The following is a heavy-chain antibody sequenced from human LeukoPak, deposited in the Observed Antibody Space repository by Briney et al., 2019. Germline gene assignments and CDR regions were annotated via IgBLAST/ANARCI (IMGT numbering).Heavy chain of an antibody. CDR3: AKDMEGVGDF. CDR1: GFTFSSYG. CDR2: ISADGSNK. D-gene: IGHD2-8*01. Sequence: HPGGSLRLSCAASGFTFSSYGMHWVRQAPGKGLEWVAGISADGSNKYYADSVKGRFTISRDNPKNTLYLQMNSLRAEDTAVYYCAKDMEGVGDFWGQGTLVTVSS. J-gene: IGHJ4*02. V-gene: IGHV3-30*18.